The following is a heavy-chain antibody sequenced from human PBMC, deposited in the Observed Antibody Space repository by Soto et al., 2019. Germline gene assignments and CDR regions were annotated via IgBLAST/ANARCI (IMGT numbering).Heavy chain of an antibody. CDR2: LLRSGSST. Sequence: GWSLRLSCASSVFTLMSYAMSWARQAPGKGLEWVSSLLRSGSSTYYADSVKGRFTISSDISANSLYLQMDSLRAEDTAVYYCAKDAVSGDGVWLLDSWGQGTVVTVSS. CDR1: VFTLMSYA. J-gene: IGHJ5*02. V-gene: IGHV3-23*01. CDR3: AKDAVSGDGVWLLDS. D-gene: IGHD4-17*01.